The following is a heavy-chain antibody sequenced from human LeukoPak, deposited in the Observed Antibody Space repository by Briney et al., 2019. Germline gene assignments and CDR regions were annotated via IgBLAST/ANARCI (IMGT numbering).Heavy chain of an antibody. CDR1: GGSISSSSYY. CDR3: ARDRNTDFWSGYYTNYCDY. D-gene: IGHD3-3*01. V-gene: IGHV4-39*02. CDR2: IYYSGST. J-gene: IGHJ4*02. Sequence: SETLSLTCTVSGGSISSSSYYWGWIRQPPGKGLEWIGSIYYSGSTYYNPSLKSRVTISVDTSKNQFSLKLSSVTAADTAVYYCARDRNTDFWSGYYTNYCDYWGQGTLVTVSS.